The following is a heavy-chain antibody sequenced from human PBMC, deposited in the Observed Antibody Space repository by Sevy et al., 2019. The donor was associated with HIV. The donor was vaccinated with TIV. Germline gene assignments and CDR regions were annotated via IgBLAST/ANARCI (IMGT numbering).Heavy chain of an antibody. CDR1: GLTVGSLS. V-gene: IGHV3-53*01. D-gene: IGHD2-2*01. J-gene: IGHJ6*02. Sequence: GGSLRLSCVASGLTVGSLSINWVRQAPGKGLEWVSLIYSAGTTFYSDSVKGRFTISRDNSNNTLDLQMNSLRAEDTAIYYCTRIKGASSSYAMDVWRQGTTVTVSS. CDR3: TRIKGASSSYAMDV. CDR2: IYSAGTT.